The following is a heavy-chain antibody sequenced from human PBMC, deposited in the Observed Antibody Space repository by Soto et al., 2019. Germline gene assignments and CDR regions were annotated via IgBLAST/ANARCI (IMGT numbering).Heavy chain of an antibody. CDR1: GYTFTSYG. CDR2: ISAYNGNT. CDR3: ARARLYGDYVDWFDP. D-gene: IGHD4-17*01. J-gene: IGHJ5*02. V-gene: IGHV1-18*04. Sequence: GASVKVSCKASGYTFTSYGISWVRQAPGQGLEWMGWISAYNGNTNYAQKLQGRVTMTTDTSTSTAYMELRSLRSDDTAVYYCARARLYGDYVDWFDPWGQGTLVTVSS.